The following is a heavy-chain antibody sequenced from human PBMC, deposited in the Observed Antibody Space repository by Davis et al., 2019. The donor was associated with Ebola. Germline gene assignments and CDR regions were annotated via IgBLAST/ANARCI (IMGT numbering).Heavy chain of an antibody. CDR2: MNPNSGNT. D-gene: IGHD5-18*01. CDR1: GYIFTSYD. Sequence: ASVKVSCKASGYIFTSYDINWVRQATGQGLEWMGWMNPNSGNTGYSQKFQGRVTITRDTSASTAYMELSSLRSEDTAVYYCASSGAAMVLFYYGMDVWGQGTTVTVSS. J-gene: IGHJ6*02. CDR3: ASSGAAMVLFYYGMDV. V-gene: IGHV1-8*01.